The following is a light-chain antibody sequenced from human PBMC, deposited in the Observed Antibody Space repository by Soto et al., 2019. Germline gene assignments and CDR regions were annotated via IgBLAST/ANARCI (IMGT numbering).Light chain of an antibody. CDR3: QQYNSWPLT. V-gene: IGKV3-15*01. J-gene: IGKJ4*01. CDR2: DAS. Sequence: EIVMTQSPATLSVSPGERATLSCRASQGIGSTLAWYQQKPGQTPKLLIFDASTRATGVPARFSGGGSGTEFTLTINSLQSEDFAVYYCQQYNSWPLTFGGGTKVDIK. CDR1: QGIGST.